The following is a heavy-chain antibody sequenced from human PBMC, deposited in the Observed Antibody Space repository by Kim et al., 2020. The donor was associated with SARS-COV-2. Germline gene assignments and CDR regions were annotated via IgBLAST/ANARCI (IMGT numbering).Heavy chain of an antibody. CDR1: GGSFSGYY. CDR3: ARRHSSWPRVWFDP. J-gene: IGHJ5*02. D-gene: IGHD6-13*01. V-gene: IGHV4-34*01. CDR2: INHSGST. Sequence: SETLSLTCAVYGGSFSGYYWSWIRQPPGKGLEWIGEINHSGSTNYNPSLKSRVTISVDTSKNQFSLKLSSVTAADTAVYYCARRHSSWPRVWFDPWGQGTLVTVSS.